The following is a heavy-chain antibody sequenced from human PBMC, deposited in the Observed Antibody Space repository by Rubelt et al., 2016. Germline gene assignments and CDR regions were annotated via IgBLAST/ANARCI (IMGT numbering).Heavy chain of an antibody. CDR2: IIPIFGTA. CDR3: ARKSYGDTGYYFDY. Sequence: QVQLVQSGAEVKKPGASVKVSCKVSGYTLTELSMHWVRQAPGKGLEWMGGIIPIFGTANYAQKFQGRVTITADEATSTAYMELSSLRSEDTAVYYCARKSYGDTGYYFDYWGQGTLVTVSS. V-gene: IGHV1-69*13. J-gene: IGHJ4*02. D-gene: IGHD4-17*01. CDR1: GYTLTELS.